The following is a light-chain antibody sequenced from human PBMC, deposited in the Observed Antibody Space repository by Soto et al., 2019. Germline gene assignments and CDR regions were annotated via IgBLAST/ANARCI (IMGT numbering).Light chain of an antibody. CDR1: QSVTSNY. V-gene: IGKV3-20*01. CDR2: GIS. Sequence: EIVLTQSPDTLALSPGERATLSCRASQSVTSNYLAWYQQKPGQAPRLLIFGISSRATGIPDRFSGSGSGTDFTRTIARLEPEDFAVYSCQQYGSSYAFGQGTKLEIK. J-gene: IGKJ2*01. CDR3: QQYGSSYA.